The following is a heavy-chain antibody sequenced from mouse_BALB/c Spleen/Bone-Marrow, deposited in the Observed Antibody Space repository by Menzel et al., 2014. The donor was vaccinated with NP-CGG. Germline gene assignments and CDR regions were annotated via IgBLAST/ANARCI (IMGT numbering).Heavy chain of an antibody. D-gene: IGHD2-1*01. J-gene: IGHJ3*01. V-gene: IGHV1-14*01. CDR1: GYTFXSYV. Sequence: EVKLQESGPELVKPGASVKMSCKASGYTFXSYVMHWVKQKPGQGLEWIGYINPYNDGTNYNEEFKGKATLTSDKSSSTAYMELSSLTSEDSAVYYCARDYGNLAWFAYWGQGTLVTVSA. CDR2: INPYNDGT. CDR3: ARDYGNLAWFAY.